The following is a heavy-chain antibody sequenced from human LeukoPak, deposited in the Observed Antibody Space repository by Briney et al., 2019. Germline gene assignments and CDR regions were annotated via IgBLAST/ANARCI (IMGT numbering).Heavy chain of an antibody. CDR3: AKRGVVIRGILVIGYHTEAYHYDH. Sequence: GGSLRLSCAASGFTFNTYAIYWVRQAPGKGLEWVSGICGSGGCTYYADSVKGRFTISRDNSKNTVYLQMNSLTADDTAVYFCAKRGVVIRGILVIGYHTEAYHYDHWGQGTLATVSS. CDR2: ICGSGGCT. CDR1: GFTFNTYA. V-gene: IGHV3-23*01. D-gene: IGHD3-10*01. J-gene: IGHJ4*02.